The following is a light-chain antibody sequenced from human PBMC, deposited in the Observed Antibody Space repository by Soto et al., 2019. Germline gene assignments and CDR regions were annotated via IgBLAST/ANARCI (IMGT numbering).Light chain of an antibody. CDR3: QQRSSWPRA. V-gene: IGKV3-11*01. CDR2: DTS. Sequence: EIVLTQSPATLSSSLGERATLSCRTSQNIDTYLVWYQQKPGQPPRLLIYDTSKRATGVPDRFSGSGSGTDFTLTIRSLAPEDFALYYCQQRSSWPRAFGGGTKVEI. CDR1: QNIDTY. J-gene: IGKJ4*01.